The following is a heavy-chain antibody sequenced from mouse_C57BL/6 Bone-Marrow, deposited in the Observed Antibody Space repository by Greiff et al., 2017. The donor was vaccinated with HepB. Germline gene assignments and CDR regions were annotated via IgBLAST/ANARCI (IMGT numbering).Heavy chain of an antibody. CDR2: IYPGNSDT. CDR1: GYTFTSYW. Sequence: VQLKQSGTVLARPGASVKMSCKTSGYTFTSYWMHWVKQRPGQGLEWIGAIYPGNSDTSYNQKFKGKAKLTAVTSASTAYMELSSLTNEDSAVYYCTRSRSLWLRAWFAYWGQGTLVTVSA. D-gene: IGHD2-2*01. CDR3: TRSRSLWLRAWFAY. V-gene: IGHV1-5*01. J-gene: IGHJ3*01.